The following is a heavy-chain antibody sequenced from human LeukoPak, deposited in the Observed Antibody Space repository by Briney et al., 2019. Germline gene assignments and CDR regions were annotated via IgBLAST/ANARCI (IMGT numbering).Heavy chain of an antibody. CDR2: INPNTGGT. J-gene: IGHJ4*02. D-gene: IGHD3-22*01. CDR1: AYTFTACY. V-gene: IGHV1-2*02. CDR3: ARDYYDRFGYGAFDY. Sequence: ASVNVSCKASAYTFTACYIHLVRQAPGQGLEWMGWINPNTGGTSYAQKSQGRVTMSRDTSISTAYMELSRLTSDDTAVYYCARDYYDRFGYGAFDYWGQGTLVTVSS.